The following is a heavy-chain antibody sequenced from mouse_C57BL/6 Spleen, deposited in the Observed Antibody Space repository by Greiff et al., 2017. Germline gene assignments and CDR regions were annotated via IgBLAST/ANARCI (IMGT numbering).Heavy chain of an antibody. CDR1: GYTFTDYY. Sequence: VQLQQSGPELVKPGASVKISCKASGYTFTDYYMNWVKQSHGKSLEWIGDINPNNGGTSYNQKFKGKATLTVDKSSSTAYMELRSLTSEDSAVYNCARRVSSYWYFDVWGTGTTVTVSS. CDR3: ARRVSSYWYFDV. D-gene: IGHD1-1*01. J-gene: IGHJ1*03. CDR2: INPNNGGT. V-gene: IGHV1-26*01.